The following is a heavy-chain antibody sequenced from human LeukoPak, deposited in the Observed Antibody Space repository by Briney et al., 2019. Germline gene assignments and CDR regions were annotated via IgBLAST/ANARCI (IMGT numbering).Heavy chain of an antibody. CDR2: ISGSGGST. J-gene: IGHJ4*02. V-gene: IGHV3-23*01. Sequence: GGSLRLPCAASGFTFSNYAMTWVRQAPGKGLEWVSAISGSGGSTYYADSVRGQFTISRDNSKNTLYLQLNSLRAEDTAVYYCAKVIATYPYGGPDYWGQGTLVTVSS. CDR1: GFTFSNYA. D-gene: IGHD4-23*01. CDR3: AKVIATYPYGGPDY.